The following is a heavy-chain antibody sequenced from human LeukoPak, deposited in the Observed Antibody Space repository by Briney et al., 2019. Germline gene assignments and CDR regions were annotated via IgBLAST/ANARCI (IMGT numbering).Heavy chain of an antibody. Sequence: ASVKVSCKASGGTFSSYAISWVRQAPGQGLEWMGGIIPIFGTANYAQKFQGRVTITADKSTSTAYMELSSLRSEDTAVYYCARDGDGSGSHYFSAFDYWGQGTLVTVSS. CDR1: GGTFSSYA. D-gene: IGHD3-10*01. J-gene: IGHJ4*02. V-gene: IGHV1-69*06. CDR3: ARDGDGSGSHYFSAFDY. CDR2: IIPIFGTA.